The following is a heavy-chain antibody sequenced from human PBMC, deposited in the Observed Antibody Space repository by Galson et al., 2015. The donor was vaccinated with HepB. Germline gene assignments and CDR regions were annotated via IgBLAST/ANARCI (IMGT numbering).Heavy chain of an antibody. V-gene: IGHV1-3*01. CDR2: INAGNGNT. J-gene: IGHJ3*02. CDR1: GYTFTSYA. CDR3: AIMVQGVINAFDI. D-gene: IGHD3-10*01. Sequence: SVKVSCKASGYTFTSYAMHWVRQAPGQRLEWMGWINAGNGNTKYSQKFQGRVTITRDTSASTAYMELSSLRSEDTAVYYCAIMVQGVINAFDIWGQGTMVTVSS.